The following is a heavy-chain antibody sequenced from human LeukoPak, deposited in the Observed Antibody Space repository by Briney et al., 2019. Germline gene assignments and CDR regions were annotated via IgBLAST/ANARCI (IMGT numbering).Heavy chain of an antibody. CDR3: ARDLHENVVVVPAANDAFDI. CDR1: GGTFSSYA. J-gene: IGHJ3*02. Sequence: SVKVSCKASGGTFSSYAISWVRQAPGQGLEWMGRINPILGTANYAQKFQGRVTITADESTSTAYMELSSLRSEDTAVYYCARDLHENVVVVPAANDAFDIWGQGTMDTVSS. D-gene: IGHD2-2*01. CDR2: INPILGTA. V-gene: IGHV1-69*11.